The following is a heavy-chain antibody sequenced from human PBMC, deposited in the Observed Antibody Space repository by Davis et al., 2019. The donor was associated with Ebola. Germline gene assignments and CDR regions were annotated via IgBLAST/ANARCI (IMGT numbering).Heavy chain of an antibody. CDR3: ARFDSSGSYDY. J-gene: IGHJ4*02. D-gene: IGHD3-22*01. CDR2: IYYSGIT. V-gene: IGHV4-39*01. Sequence: SETLSLTCTVSGGSIISSSSYWGWIRQPPRKGLEWIGSIYYSGITYYNPSLKSRVTISVDTSKNQFSLKLRSVTAADTAVYYCARFDSSGSYDYWGQGTLVTVSS. CDR1: GGSIISSSSY.